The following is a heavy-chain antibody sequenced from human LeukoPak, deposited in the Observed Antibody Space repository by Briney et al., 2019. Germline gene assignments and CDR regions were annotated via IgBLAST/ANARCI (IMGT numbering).Heavy chain of an antibody. J-gene: IGHJ5*02. Sequence: ASVKVSCKASGYTFTSYAMNWVRQAPGQGLEWMGWINTNTGNPTYAQGFTGRFVFSLGTSVSTAYLQISSLKAEDTAVYYCARDYDFWSGYQAGTPFDPWGQGTLVTVSS. CDR1: GYTFTSYA. D-gene: IGHD3-3*01. V-gene: IGHV7-4-1*02. CDR3: ARDYDFWSGYQAGTPFDP. CDR2: INTNTGNP.